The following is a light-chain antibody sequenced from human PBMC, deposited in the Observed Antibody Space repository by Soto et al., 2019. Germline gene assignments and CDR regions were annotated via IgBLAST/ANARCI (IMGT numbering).Light chain of an antibody. Sequence: QSALTQPPSASGSPRQSVTISCTGTSSDVGSYNYVSWYQQHPGKAPKLMIYEVTKRPSGVPDRFSGSKSGNTASLTVSGLQAEDEADYYCSSYAGTNNVFGTGTKLTVL. V-gene: IGLV2-8*01. CDR2: EVT. CDR3: SSYAGTNNV. J-gene: IGLJ1*01. CDR1: SSDVGSYNY.